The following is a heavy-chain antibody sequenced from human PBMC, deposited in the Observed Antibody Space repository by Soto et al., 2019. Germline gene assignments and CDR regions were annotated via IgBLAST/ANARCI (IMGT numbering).Heavy chain of an antibody. CDR2: INIDGGTT. J-gene: IGHJ4*02. V-gene: IGHV3-74*01. CDR3: ARGSNTYPSY. CDR1: GFTVSNYW. D-gene: IGHD2-21*01. Sequence: LRLSYAVSGFTVSNYWMHWGRQAPGKGLVWVSRINIDGGTTSYADSVKGRFTISRDNAKNTLYLQMSSLRAEDTAVYYCARGSNTYPSYWGRGTLVTVSS.